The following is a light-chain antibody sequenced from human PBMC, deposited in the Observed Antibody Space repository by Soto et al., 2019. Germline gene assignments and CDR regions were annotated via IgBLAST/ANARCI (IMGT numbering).Light chain of an antibody. Sequence: EIVLTQSPGTLSLSPGERATLSCRASQSVSSSYLAWYQQKPGQAPRLLMYGASSRTTGTPDRFSGSGSGTDVTLTISRLEPEDFAVYYCQQYGSSPRTFGQGTKVEIK. CDR1: QSVSSSY. CDR3: QQYGSSPRT. V-gene: IGKV3-20*01. CDR2: GAS. J-gene: IGKJ1*01.